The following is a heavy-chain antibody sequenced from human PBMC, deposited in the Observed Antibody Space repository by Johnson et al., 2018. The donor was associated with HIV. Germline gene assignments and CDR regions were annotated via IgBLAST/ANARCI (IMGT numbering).Heavy chain of an antibody. CDR2: TNSDGSTT. CDR1: GFTFDDYS. CDR3: AKEEEDAFDI. V-gene: IGHV3-74*01. Sequence: VQLVESGGVVVQPGGSLRLSCAASGFTFDDYSMQWVRQPPGKGLEWVSRTNSDGSTTNYADSVKGRFTISIDKAKNTVHLQMNSLRAEDTAVYYCAKEEEDAFDIWGQGTMVTVSS. J-gene: IGHJ3*02.